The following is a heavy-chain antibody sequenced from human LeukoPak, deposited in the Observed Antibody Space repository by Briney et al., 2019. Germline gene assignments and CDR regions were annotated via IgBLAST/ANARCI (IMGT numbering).Heavy chain of an antibody. CDR1: GYTFTSYG. CDR3: ARDHYDSSGYYYKVLDY. V-gene: IGHV1-18*01. J-gene: IGHJ4*02. D-gene: IGHD3-22*01. Sequence: GASVKVSCKASGYTFTSYGISWVRQAPGQGLEWMGWISAYNGNTNYAQKLQGRVTMTTDTSTSTAYMELRSLRSDDTAVYYCARDHYDSSGYYYKVLDYWGQGTLVTVSS. CDR2: ISAYNGNT.